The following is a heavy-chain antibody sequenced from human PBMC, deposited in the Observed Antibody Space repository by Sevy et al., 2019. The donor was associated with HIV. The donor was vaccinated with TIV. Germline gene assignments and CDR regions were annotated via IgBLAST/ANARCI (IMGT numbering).Heavy chain of an antibody. Sequence: SETLSLTCTVSGGSISSSSYYWGWIRQPPGKGPEWIGSIYYSGSTYYNPSLKSRVTISVDTSKNQFSLKLSSVTAADTAVYYCARRGYSGSYQRHDAFDIWGQGTMVTVSS. CDR3: ARRGYSGSYQRHDAFDI. CDR2: IYYSGST. J-gene: IGHJ3*02. CDR1: GGSISSSSYY. D-gene: IGHD1-26*01. V-gene: IGHV4-39*01.